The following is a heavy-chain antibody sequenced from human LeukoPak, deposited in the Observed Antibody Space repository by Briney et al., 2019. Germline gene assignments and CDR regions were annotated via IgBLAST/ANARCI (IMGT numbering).Heavy chain of an antibody. J-gene: IGHJ3*02. CDR2: IYNSGSA. V-gene: IGHV4-59*01. Sequence: SETLSLTCTVSGVAFSIYYWSWVRQPPGKGLEWIGYIYNSGSANYNPSPTSRVTISVDTSKNQFFLKLSSVTAADTAEYYCACLTTADAFDIWGQGTKVTVSS. CDR3: ACLTTADAFDI. D-gene: IGHD3-22*01. CDR1: GVAFSIYY.